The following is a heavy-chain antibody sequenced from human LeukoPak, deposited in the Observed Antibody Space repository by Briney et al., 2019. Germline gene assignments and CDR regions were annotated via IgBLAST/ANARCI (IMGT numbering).Heavy chain of an antibody. Sequence: PGRSLRLSCAASGFTFDDYAMHSVRQTPGKGLEWVSGISWNSGSIGYADSVKGRFTISRDNAKNSLYLQMNSLRAEDTALYYCASGLDCTNGVCPFDYWGQGTLVTVSS. V-gene: IGHV3-9*01. J-gene: IGHJ4*02. CDR3: ASGLDCTNGVCPFDY. D-gene: IGHD2-8*01. CDR2: ISWNSGSI. CDR1: GFTFDDYA.